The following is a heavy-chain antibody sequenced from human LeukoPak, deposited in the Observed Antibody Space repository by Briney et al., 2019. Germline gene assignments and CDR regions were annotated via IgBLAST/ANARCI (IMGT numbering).Heavy chain of an antibody. CDR3: AFVCSSTTCSLDY. J-gene: IGHJ4*02. V-gene: IGHV1-8*01. CDR2: MNPNSGNT. D-gene: IGHD2-2*01. CDR1: GYTFTSYD. Sequence: GASVKVSCKASGYTFTSYDINWVRQATGQGLEWMGWMNPNSGNTGYAQKFQGRVTMTRNTSISTAYMELSSLRSEDTAVYYCAFVCSSTTCSLDYWGQGTLVTVSS.